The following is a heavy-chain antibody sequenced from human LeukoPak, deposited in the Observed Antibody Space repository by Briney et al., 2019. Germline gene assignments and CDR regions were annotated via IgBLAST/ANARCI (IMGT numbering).Heavy chain of an antibody. D-gene: IGHD4-17*01. J-gene: IGHJ6*03. Sequence: PSETLSLTCAVYGGSFSGYYWSWIRQPPGKGLEWIGYIYYSGSTNYNPSLKSRVTISVDTSKNQFSLKLSSVTAADTAVYYCARDSVGNYGDYPHYYYYMDVWGKGTTVTVSS. CDR3: ARDSVGNYGDYPHYYYYMDV. CDR2: IYYSGST. CDR1: GGSFSGYY. V-gene: IGHV4-59*01.